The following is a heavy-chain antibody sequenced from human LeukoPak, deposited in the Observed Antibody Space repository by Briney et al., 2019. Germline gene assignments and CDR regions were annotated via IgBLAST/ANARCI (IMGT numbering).Heavy chain of an antibody. V-gene: IGHV3-21*01. CDR1: GFTFSSYS. Sequence: GGSLRLSCAVSGFTFSSYSMNWVRQAPGKGLEWVSCISGSSSHIFDAGSVKGRFTISRDNAKNSLYLQMNSLRAEDTAVYYCARFGSGWGFDYWGQGTLVTVSS. D-gene: IGHD6-25*01. CDR3: ARFGSGWGFDY. J-gene: IGHJ4*02. CDR2: ISGSSSHI.